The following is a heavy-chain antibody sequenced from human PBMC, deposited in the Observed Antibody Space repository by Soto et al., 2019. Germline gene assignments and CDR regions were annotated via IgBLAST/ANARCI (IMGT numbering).Heavy chain of an antibody. V-gene: IGHV3-30*18. D-gene: IGHD2-15*01. CDR1: GFTFSSYG. Sequence: QVQLVESGGGVVQPGRSLRLSCAASGFTFSSYGMHWVRQAPGKGLEWVAVISYDGSNKYYADSVKGRFTISRDNSKYTLYLQMNSMRAQDTAVYYCAKDHIRDGVVVAAAERYYYGMDVWGQGTTVTVSS. CDR3: AKDHIRDGVVVAAAERYYYGMDV. CDR2: ISYDGSNK. J-gene: IGHJ6*02.